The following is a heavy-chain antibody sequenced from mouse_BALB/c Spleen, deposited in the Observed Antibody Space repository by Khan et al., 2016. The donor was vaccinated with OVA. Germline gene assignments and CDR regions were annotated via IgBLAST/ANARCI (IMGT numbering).Heavy chain of an antibody. D-gene: IGHD2-1*01. J-gene: IGHJ1*01. Sequence: DVHLVESRGGLVQPGGSRKLSCAASGFTFSSFGMHWVRQAPKKGLEWVAYISSGSSTIYYVDTVKGRFTISRDNPKNTLFLQMTSLRSEDTAMYYCARSGGNFHWYFDVWGAGTSVTVSS. CDR1: GFTFSSFG. V-gene: IGHV5-17*02. CDR3: ARSGGNFHWYFDV. CDR2: ISSGSSTI.